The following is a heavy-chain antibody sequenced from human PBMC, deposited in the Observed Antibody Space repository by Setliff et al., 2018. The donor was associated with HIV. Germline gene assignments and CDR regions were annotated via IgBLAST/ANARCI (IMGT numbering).Heavy chain of an antibody. D-gene: IGHD3-16*02. Sequence: ASVKVSCKASGYTFTTYDINWVRQATGQGLEWMGWMNPDSGNTGYTQEFQGRVTMTRNTPISTAYMELSSLKSEDTAVYYCARGIKLVGGVIVGSMDVWGTGTTVTVSS. V-gene: IGHV1-8*02. J-gene: IGHJ6*03. CDR1: GYTFTTYD. CDR2: MNPDSGNT. CDR3: ARGIKLVGGVIVGSMDV.